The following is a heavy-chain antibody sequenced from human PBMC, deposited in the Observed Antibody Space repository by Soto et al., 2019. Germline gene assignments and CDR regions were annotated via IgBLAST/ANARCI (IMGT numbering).Heavy chain of an antibody. D-gene: IGHD3-16*01. CDR1: CGSFSGYY. CDR3: ASTSWFDC. J-gene: IGHJ4*02. CDR2: INHSGRT. V-gene: IGHV4-34*01. Sequence: QVQLQQWGAGLLKPSETLSLTCAVYCGSFSGYYWSWIRQRPGKGLEWIGDINHSGRTDYNPSLXRXAXXSVDTSQTQLSRRLSSVAAADPAVYYCASTSWFDCWGQGTLVTVSA.